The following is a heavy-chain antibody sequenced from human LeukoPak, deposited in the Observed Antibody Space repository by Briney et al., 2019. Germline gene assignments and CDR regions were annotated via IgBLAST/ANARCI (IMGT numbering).Heavy chain of an antibody. CDR1: GGSFSGYY. V-gene: IGHV4-34*01. Sequence: SETLSLTCAVYGGSFSGYYWSWIRQPPGKGLEWIGEINHSGSTNYNPSLKSRVTISVDTSKNQFSLKLSSVTAADTAVYYCARAETDSSGYPLDYWGQGTLVTVSP. CDR3: ARAETDSSGYPLDY. J-gene: IGHJ4*02. CDR2: INHSGST. D-gene: IGHD3-22*01.